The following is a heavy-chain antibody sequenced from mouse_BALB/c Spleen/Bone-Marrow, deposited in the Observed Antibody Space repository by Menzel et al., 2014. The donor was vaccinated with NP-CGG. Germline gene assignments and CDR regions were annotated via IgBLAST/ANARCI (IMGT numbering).Heavy chain of an antibody. D-gene: IGHD4-1*01. V-gene: IGHV5-9*02. Sequence: EVQLQESGGGLVTPGGSLKLSCAASGFAFSSYDMSWVRQTPEKRLEWVATISSGGSYTYYPDSVKGRFTISRDNARNTLYLQMSSLRSEDTALYYCARPLTGAYFDYCGEGTTLTVS. CDR2: ISSGGSYT. CDR3: ARPLTGAYFDY. CDR1: GFAFSSYD. J-gene: IGHJ2*01.